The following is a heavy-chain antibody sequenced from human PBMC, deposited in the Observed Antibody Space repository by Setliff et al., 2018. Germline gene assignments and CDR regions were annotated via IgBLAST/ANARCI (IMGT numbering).Heavy chain of an antibody. J-gene: IGHJ4*02. D-gene: IGHD1-20*01. CDR2: IYHDGPS. CDR1: GGSFSDYY. Sequence: PSETLSLTCGASGGSFSDYYWSWIRQPPGKGLEWIGEIYHDGPSVHYNPSLKSRVTMSVDKSKNQFSLKLSSVTAADTAVYYCARGGERYYSASWGQGTLVTVSS. V-gene: IGHV4-34*01. CDR3: ARGGERYYSAS.